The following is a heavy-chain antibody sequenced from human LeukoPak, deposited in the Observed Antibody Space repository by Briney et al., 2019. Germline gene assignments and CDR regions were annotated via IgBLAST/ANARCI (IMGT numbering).Heavy chain of an antibody. D-gene: IGHD3-22*01. CDR2: ISYDGSNK. J-gene: IGHJ3*02. CDR1: GFIFSSYS. V-gene: IGHV3-30*03. Sequence: GGSLRLSCAASGFIFSSYSMNWVRQAPGKGLEWVAVISYDGSNKYYADSVKGRFTISRDNSKNTLYLQMNSLRAEDTAVYYCARAPLYYDDFDIWGQGTMVTVSS. CDR3: ARAPLYYDDFDI.